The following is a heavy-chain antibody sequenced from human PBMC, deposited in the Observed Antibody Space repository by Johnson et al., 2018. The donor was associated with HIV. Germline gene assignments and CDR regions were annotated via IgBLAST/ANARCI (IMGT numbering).Heavy chain of an antibody. J-gene: IGHJ3*02. CDR3: ARDTYSSDACDI. CDR2: IHWNGGST. Sequence: VQLVESGGRVVRPGGSLRLSCVASGFTFDDYGMSWVRQAPGKGLEWVSGIHWNGGSTGYAESVKGRFTISRDNANNSLYLQMNSLRAEDTALYYCARDTYSSDACDIWGQGTMVTVS. CDR1: GFTFDDYG. V-gene: IGHV3-20*04. D-gene: IGHD4-11*01.